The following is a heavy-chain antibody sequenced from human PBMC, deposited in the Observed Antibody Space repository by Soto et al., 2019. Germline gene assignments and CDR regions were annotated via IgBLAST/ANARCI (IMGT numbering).Heavy chain of an antibody. Sequence: EVQLVESGGGLVQPGGSLRLSCAASGFTFSSYSMNWVRQAPGKGLEWVSYISSSSSTIYYADSVKGRFTITRDNAKNSLYLQMNSLRDEDTAVYYCASTTRIAAAAHFDYWGQGTLVTVSS. CDR2: ISSSSSTI. J-gene: IGHJ4*02. CDR1: GFTFSSYS. CDR3: ASTTRIAAAAHFDY. V-gene: IGHV3-48*02. D-gene: IGHD6-13*01.